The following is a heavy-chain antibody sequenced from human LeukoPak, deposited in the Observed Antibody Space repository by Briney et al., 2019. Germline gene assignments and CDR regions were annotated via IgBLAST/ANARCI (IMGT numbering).Heavy chain of an antibody. CDR2: INPSGGT. CDR1: GYTFTSYG. CDR3: AREGVAGTGLDY. Sequence: GASVKGSCKASGYTFTSYGISWVRQAPGQGLEWMGIINPSGGTSYAQKLQGRITMTRDTSTSTLYMELSSLRSEDTAVYYCAREGVAGTGLDYWGQGTLVTVSS. J-gene: IGHJ4*02. D-gene: IGHD6-13*01. V-gene: IGHV1-46*01.